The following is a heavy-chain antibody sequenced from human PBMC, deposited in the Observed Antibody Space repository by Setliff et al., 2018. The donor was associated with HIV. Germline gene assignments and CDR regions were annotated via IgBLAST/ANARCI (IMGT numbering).Heavy chain of an antibody. CDR2: ISYDGNIK. CDR1: GFTFSSYG. CDR3: ARRAYCSSTTCFDF. J-gene: IGHJ4*02. V-gene: IGHV3-30*14. Sequence: PGGSLRLSCAASGFTFSSYGMHWARQAPGKGLEWVALISYDGNIKHYPDSMMGRLTISRDNSKNTLYLQMTSLRAEDTAVYYCARRAYCSSTTCFDFWGQGTLVTVSS. D-gene: IGHD2-2*01.